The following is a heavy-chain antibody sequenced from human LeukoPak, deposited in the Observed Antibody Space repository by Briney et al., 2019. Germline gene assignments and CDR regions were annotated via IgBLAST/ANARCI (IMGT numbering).Heavy chain of an antibody. V-gene: IGHV4-59*08. CDR1: GDSISGNY. CDR3: ASTRRAAVAGRFDS. J-gene: IGHJ4*02. D-gene: IGHD6-19*01. Sequence: SETLSLTCTVSGDSISGNYWTWIRQPPGKGLEWIGYIYYSGSTNYNASLKSRVTISVDTSKNQFSLRVHFVSGADTAVYYCASTRRAAVAGRFDSWGQGTLVTVSS. CDR2: IYYSGST.